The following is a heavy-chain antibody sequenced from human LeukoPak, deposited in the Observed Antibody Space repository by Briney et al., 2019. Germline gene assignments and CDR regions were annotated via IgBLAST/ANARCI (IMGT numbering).Heavy chain of an antibody. Sequence: GGSLRLSCAVSGFTFSNYWMSWVRQAPGKGLEWVAEINEDGSKKYYVDSVKGRFTISRDNAKISLYLQMNSLRAEDTAVYYCARVGLNDYGSGTYADYWGQGTLVTVSS. J-gene: IGHJ4*02. V-gene: IGHV3-7*01. D-gene: IGHD3-10*01. CDR3: ARVGLNDYGSGTYADY. CDR1: GFTFSNYW. CDR2: INEDGSKK.